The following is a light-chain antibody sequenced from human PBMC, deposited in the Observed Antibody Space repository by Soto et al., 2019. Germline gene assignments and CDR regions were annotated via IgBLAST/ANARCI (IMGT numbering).Light chain of an antibody. CDR2: KAS. Sequence: DIQMTQSPSTLSASVGDRVTITCRASHSISRWLAWYQQKPGNAPKVLIYKASNLETGVPPRFSGSGSETELTLTISSLQPDDYATYYCQQYNGYPYTFGQGTKVEI. V-gene: IGKV1-5*03. CDR3: QQYNGYPYT. J-gene: IGKJ2*01. CDR1: HSISRW.